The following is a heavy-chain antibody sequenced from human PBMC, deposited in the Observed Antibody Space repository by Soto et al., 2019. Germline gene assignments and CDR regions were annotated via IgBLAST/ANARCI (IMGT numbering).Heavy chain of an antibody. J-gene: IGHJ4*02. D-gene: IGHD4-17*01. CDR2: ISYDGSNK. V-gene: IGHV3-30*18. CDR3: AKDLTTGIDY. Sequence: PGGSLRLSCAASGFTFSSYGMHWVRQAPGKGLEWVAVISYDGSNKYYADSVKGRFTISRDNSKNTLYLQMNSLRAEDTAVYYCAKDLTTGIDYWGQGTLVTVS. CDR1: GFTFSSYG.